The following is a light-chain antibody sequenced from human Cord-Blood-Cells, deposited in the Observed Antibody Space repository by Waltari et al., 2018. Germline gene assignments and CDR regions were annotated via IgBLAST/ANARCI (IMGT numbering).Light chain of an antibody. CDR1: QSVSSSY. Sequence: EIVLTQSPGTLYLSPGERATLSCRASQSVSSSYLAWYQQKPGQAPRLLIYGASSMATGIPDRFSSSGSGTDFTLTISRLEPEDFAVYYCQQYGSSPPTFGQGTKVEIK. J-gene: IGKJ1*01. V-gene: IGKV3-20*01. CDR2: GAS. CDR3: QQYGSSPPT.